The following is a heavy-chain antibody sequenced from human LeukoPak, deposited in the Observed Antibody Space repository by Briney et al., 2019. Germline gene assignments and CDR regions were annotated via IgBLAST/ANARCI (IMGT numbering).Heavy chain of an antibody. Sequence: GSLRLSCAASGFTFSSYEMNWVRQAPGKGLEWVSYISSSGITIYYADSVKGRFTISRDNAKNSLYLQMNSLRAEDTAVYYCVRIPNSANFPNWFDPWGQGTLVTVSS. V-gene: IGHV3-48*03. CDR2: ISSSGITI. D-gene: IGHD4/OR15-4a*01. CDR3: VRIPNSANFPNWFDP. CDR1: GFTFSSYE. J-gene: IGHJ5*02.